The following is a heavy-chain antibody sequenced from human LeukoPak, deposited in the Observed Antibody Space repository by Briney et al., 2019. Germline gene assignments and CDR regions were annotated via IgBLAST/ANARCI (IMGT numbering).Heavy chain of an antibody. V-gene: IGHV3-64D*06. CDR2: ISRIGDTT. J-gene: IGHJ3*02. CDR1: GFTFSTFP. Sequence: PGGSLRLSCSAPGFTFSTFPMHWVRQAPGKGLEYFSAISRIGDTTYYADSVKGRFTISRDNSKNTLYLQMSSLRPEDTAVYYCVKALTDDAFDIWGQGTMITVSS. CDR3: VKALTDDAFDI.